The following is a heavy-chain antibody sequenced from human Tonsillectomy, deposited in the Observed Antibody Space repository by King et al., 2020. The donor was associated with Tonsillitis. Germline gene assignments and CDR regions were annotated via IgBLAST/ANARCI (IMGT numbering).Heavy chain of an antibody. CDR2: ITSSGSTI. D-gene: IGHD2-8*01. Sequence: VQLVESGGGLVQPGGSLRLSCAASGFTFSSYSMNWVRQAPGKGLEWVSYITSSGSTIHYADSVKGRFTISRDNAKNSLYLQMNSLRAEDTAVYYCARVGCTDGVGYIWGGGPLPLDYGGQGTLVTVSS. J-gene: IGHJ4*02. CDR1: GFTFSSYS. CDR3: ARVGCTDGVGYIWGGGPLPLDY. V-gene: IGHV3-48*04.